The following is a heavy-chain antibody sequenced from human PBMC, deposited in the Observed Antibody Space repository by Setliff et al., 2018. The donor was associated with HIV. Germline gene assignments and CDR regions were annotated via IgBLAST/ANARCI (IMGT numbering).Heavy chain of an antibody. J-gene: IGHJ2*01. CDR1: GFSLSATGVG. D-gene: IGHD2-8*02. CDR2: IYWNDNK. CDR3: AHTFTDYWYFDV. V-gene: IGHV2-5*01. Sequence: SGPTLVNPTQTLTLTCSFSGFSLSATGVGVAWIRQPPGKALEWLALIYWNDNKLYSPSLNRRLTITKDTSKNQVKLTMTNMNPVDTATFYCAHTFTDYWYFDVWGRGTLVTVSS.